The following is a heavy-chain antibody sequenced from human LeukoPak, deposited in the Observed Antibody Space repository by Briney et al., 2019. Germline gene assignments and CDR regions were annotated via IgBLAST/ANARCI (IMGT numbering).Heavy chain of an antibody. CDR2: IHHGGST. D-gene: IGHD1-26*01. CDR3: ARVVGDYFDY. J-gene: IGHJ4*02. Sequence: SETLSHTCTVSGGSISSGGYYWSWIRQHPGKGPEWIGYIHHGGSTYYNPSLKSRVSISVDTSMNQFSLNLTSVTAADTAIYFCARVVGDYFDYWGQGTLVTVSS. CDR1: GGSISSGGYY. V-gene: IGHV4-31*03.